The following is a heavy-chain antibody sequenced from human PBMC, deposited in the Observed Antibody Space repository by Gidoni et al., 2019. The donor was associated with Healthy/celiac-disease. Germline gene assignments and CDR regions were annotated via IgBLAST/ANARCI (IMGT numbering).Heavy chain of an antibody. CDR1: GFTFSSYA. CDR3: AGLLWFGEAFDY. D-gene: IGHD3-10*01. V-gene: IGHV3-23*01. J-gene: IGHJ4*02. CDR2: ISGSGGST. Sequence: EVQLLESGGGLVQTGGSLRLSCAASGFTFSSYAMSWVRQAPGKGLEWVSAISGSGGSTYYADSVKGRFTISRDNSKNTLYLQMNSLRAEDTAVYYCAGLLWFGEAFDYWGQGTLVTVSS.